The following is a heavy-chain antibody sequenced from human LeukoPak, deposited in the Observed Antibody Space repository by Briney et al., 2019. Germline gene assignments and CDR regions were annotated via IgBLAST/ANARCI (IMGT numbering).Heavy chain of an antibody. D-gene: IGHD3-10*01. V-gene: IGHV4-59*01. Sequence: SETLSLTCAVYGGSFSGYYWSWIRQPPGKGLEWIGYIYYRGSTNYNPSLKSRVTISVDTSKNQFSLKLSSVTAADTAVYYCARGGVLLWFGESFPFDYWGQGTPVTVSS. CDR1: GGSFSGYY. CDR3: ARGGVLLWFGESFPFDY. J-gene: IGHJ4*02. CDR2: IYYRGST.